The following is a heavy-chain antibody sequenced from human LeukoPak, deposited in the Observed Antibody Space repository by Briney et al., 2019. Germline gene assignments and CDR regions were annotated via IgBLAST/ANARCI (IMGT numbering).Heavy chain of an antibody. V-gene: IGHV3-30-3*01. D-gene: IGHD6-13*01. CDR2: ISYDGSNK. CDR3: ARDAADGSYYDY. CDR1: GFTFSSYA. Sequence: GRSLRLSRAASGFTFSSYAMHWVRQAPGKGLEWVAVISYDGSNKYYADSVKGRFTISRDNSKNTLYLQMNSLRAEDTAVYYCARDAADGSYYDYWGQGTLVTVSS. J-gene: IGHJ4*02.